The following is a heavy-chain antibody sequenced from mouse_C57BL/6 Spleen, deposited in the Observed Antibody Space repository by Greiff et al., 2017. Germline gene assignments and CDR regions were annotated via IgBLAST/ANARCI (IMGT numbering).Heavy chain of an antibody. CDR2: IYPRSGNT. D-gene: IGHD2-5*01. V-gene: IGHV1-81*01. CDR1: GYTFTSYG. Sequence: VKLMESGAELARPGASVKLSCKASGYTFTSYGISWVKQRTGQGLEWIGEIYPRSGNTYYNEKFKGKATLTADKSSSTAYMELRSLTSEDSAGYFCARSGVYSNFPVDYWGQGTTLTVSS. CDR3: ARSGVYSNFPVDY. J-gene: IGHJ2*01.